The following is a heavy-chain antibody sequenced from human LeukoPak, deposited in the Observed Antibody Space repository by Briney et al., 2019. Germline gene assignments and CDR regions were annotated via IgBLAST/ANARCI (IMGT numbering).Heavy chain of an antibody. Sequence: SETLSLTCTVSGGSISSYYWSWIRQPAGKGLEWIGRIYTSGSTNYNPSLKSRVTMSVDTSKNQFSLKLSSVTAADTAVYYCARERMFGESLDFDYWGQGTLVTVSS. V-gene: IGHV4-4*07. CDR2: IYTSGST. D-gene: IGHD3-10*02. CDR3: ARERMFGESLDFDY. J-gene: IGHJ4*02. CDR1: GGSISSYY.